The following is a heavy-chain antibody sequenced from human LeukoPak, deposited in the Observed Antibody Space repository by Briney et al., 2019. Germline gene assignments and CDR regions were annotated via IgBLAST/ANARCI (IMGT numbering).Heavy chain of an antibody. J-gene: IGHJ4*02. CDR1: GGSISSSSYY. V-gene: IGHV4-39*07. CDR3: ARDRAIAAAGIDY. CDR2: ICYSGST. Sequence: KPSETLSLTCTVSGGSISSSSYYWGWIRQPPGKGLEWIGSICYSGSTYYNPSLKSRVTISVDTSKNQFSLKLSSVTAADTAVYYCARDRAIAAAGIDYWGQGTLVTVSS. D-gene: IGHD6-13*01.